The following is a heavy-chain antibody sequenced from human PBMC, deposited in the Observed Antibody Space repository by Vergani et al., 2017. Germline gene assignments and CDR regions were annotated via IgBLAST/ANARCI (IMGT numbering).Heavy chain of an antibody. V-gene: IGHV4-38-2*01. J-gene: IGHJ3*02. CDR3: ARDSRAAYAFDI. CDR2: NYHSGRT. Sequence: QVQLQESGPGLVKPSETLSLTCAVSGYSISSGYYWGWIRQPPGKGLEWIGRNYHSGRTYYNPSLKSRVTISVDTSKNQFSLKLSSVTAADTAVYYCARDSRAAYAFDIWGQGTMVTVSS. D-gene: IGHD2-15*01. CDR1: GYSISSGYY.